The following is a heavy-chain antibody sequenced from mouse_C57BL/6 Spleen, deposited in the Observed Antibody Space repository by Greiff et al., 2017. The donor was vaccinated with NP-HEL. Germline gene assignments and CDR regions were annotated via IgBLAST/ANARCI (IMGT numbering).Heavy chain of an antibody. CDR3: ARVYYYGSSYRFDY. CDR1: GYTFTDYN. V-gene: IGHV1-22*01. D-gene: IGHD1-1*01. CDR2: INPNNGGT. Sequence: VQLQQSGPELVKPGASVKMSCKASGYTFTDYNMHWVKQSHGKSFEWIGYINPNNGGTSYNQKFKGKATLTVNKSSSTAYMELRSLTSEDSAVYYCARVYYYGSSYRFDYWGQGTTLTVSS. J-gene: IGHJ2*01.